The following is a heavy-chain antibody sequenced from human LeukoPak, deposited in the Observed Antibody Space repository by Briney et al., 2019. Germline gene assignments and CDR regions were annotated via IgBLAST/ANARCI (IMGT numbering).Heavy chain of an antibody. CDR3: AVIGVAGSFDY. V-gene: IGHV3-48*03. CDR1: GFTLSTYE. D-gene: IGHD6-19*01. CDR2: ISGSGRTR. J-gene: IGHJ4*02. Sequence: PGGSLRLSCAASGFTLSTYEMNWVRQAPGKWLEWVSYISGSGRTRYYADSVKGRFTMSRDNAENSLYLQMNSLRAEDTAVYYCAVIGVAGSFDYWGQGTLVTVSS.